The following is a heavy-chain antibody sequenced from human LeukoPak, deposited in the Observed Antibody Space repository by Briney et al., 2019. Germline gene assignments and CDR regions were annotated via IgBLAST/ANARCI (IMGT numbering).Heavy chain of an antibody. D-gene: IGHD2-8*01. J-gene: IGHJ4*02. Sequence: SGPTLVNPTQTLTLTCTFSGFSLSTSALCVSWVRQPPGKALEWLARIDWDDDKYYSTSLKTRLTISKDTSKNQVVLTMTNMDPVDTATSYCARMRRYCINGVCYFLFDYWGQGTLVTVSS. CDR1: GFSLSTSALC. CDR2: IDWDDDK. CDR3: ARMRRYCINGVCYFLFDY. V-gene: IGHV2-70*11.